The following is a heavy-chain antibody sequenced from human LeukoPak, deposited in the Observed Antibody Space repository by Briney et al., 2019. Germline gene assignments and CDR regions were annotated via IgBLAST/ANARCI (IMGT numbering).Heavy chain of an antibody. CDR2: INPNSGGT. D-gene: IGHD2-2*01. J-gene: IGHJ4*02. CDR1: GYTFTGYY. CDR3: ARSPRYCSSTSCKYFDY. Sequence: GASVKVSCTASGYTFTGYYMHWVRQAPGQGLEWMGWINPNSGGTNYAQKFQGRVTMTRDTSISTAYMELSRLRSDDTAVYYCARSPRYCSSTSCKYFDYWGQGTLVTVSS. V-gene: IGHV1-2*02.